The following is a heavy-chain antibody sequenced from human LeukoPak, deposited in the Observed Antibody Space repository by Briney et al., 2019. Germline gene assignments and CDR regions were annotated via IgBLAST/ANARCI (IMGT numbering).Heavy chain of an antibody. Sequence: SETLSLTCAVYGGSFSGYYWSWIRQPPGKGLEWIGEINHSGSTNYNPSLKSRVTISVDTSKNQLSLKLSSVTAADTAVYYCARGRIQLWLLTWGQGTLVTVSS. D-gene: IGHD5-18*01. V-gene: IGHV4-34*01. CDR2: INHSGST. CDR3: ARGRIQLWLLT. J-gene: IGHJ5*02. CDR1: GGSFSGYY.